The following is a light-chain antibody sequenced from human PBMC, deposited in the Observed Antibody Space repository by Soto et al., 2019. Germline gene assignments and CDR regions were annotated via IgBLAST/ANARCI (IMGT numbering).Light chain of an antibody. J-gene: IGKJ4*01. V-gene: IGKV1-5*03. Sequence: DIQMTQSPSTLSASVGDRVTITCRASQSISSWLAWYQQKPGKAPKLLIYKASSLESGVPSRFSGSGSETEFTLSISSLQADDFATFYCQQYYSYPFTFGGGTKVEIK. CDR1: QSISSW. CDR3: QQYYSYPFT. CDR2: KAS.